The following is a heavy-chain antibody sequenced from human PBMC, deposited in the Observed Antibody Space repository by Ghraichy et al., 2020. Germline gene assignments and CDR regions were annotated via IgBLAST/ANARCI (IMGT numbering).Heavy chain of an antibody. J-gene: IGHJ4*02. V-gene: IGHV3-30*03. CDR2: ISYDGTNT. D-gene: IGHD2-15*01. CDR1: GFTFRTFF. Sequence: GESLNISCVASGFTFRTFFIQWVRQAPGKGLEWVAAISYDGTNTYYADSVKGRFTISRDNSKNTLFLQMNSLRVEDTAVYYCARGGNLGFCSCATCYSIFDSWGQGTLVTVSS. CDR3: ARGGNLGFCSCATCYSIFDS.